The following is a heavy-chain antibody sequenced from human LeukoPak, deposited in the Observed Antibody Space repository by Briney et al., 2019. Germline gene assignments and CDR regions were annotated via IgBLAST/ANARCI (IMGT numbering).Heavy chain of an antibody. V-gene: IGHV4-34*01. J-gene: IGHJ4*02. D-gene: IGHD6-19*01. Sequence: PSETLSLTCAVYGGSFSGYYWSWIRQPPGKGLEWIGEINHSGSTNYNPSLKSRVTISVDTSKNQFSLKLSSVAAADTAVYYCAREIAVDYFDHWGQGTLVTVSS. CDR2: INHSGST. CDR1: GGSFSGYY. CDR3: AREIAVDYFDH.